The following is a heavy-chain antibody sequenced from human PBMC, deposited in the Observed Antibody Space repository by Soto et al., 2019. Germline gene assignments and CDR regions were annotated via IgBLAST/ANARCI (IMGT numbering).Heavy chain of an antibody. Sequence: VQLQESGPGLVKPSGTLSRTCAASSGSIFTTNWWRWVSQSPGRGLQWIGDIYHSGSPKYNPSLKGRVIISLDKSKDRVFLNLTSVTAADTAVYYCARKPDVATAKVGGGYVFDVWGQGTMVTVSS. CDR2: IYHSGSP. D-gene: IGHD3-16*01. CDR3: ARKPDVATAKVGGGYVFDV. V-gene: IGHV4-4*02. J-gene: IGHJ3*01. CDR1: SGSIFTTNW.